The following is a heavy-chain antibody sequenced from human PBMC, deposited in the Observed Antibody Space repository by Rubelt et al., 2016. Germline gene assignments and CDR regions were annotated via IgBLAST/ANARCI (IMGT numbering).Heavy chain of an antibody. V-gene: IGHV4-39*07. J-gene: IGHJ5*02. D-gene: IGHD3-10*01. CDR2: IYYSGST. CDR3: ARDRNYGSGSYDWFDP. CDR1: GGSVSSGSYY. Sequence: QVQLQESGPGLVKPSETLSLTCTVSGGSVSSGSYYWSWIRQPPGKGLEWIGSIYYSGSTYYNPSLKSRVTISVDTSKNQFSRKLSSVTAADTAVYYCARDRNYGSGSYDWFDPWGQGTLVTVSS.